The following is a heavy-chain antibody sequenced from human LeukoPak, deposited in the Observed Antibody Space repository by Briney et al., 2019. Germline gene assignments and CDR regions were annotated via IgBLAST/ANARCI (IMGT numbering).Heavy chain of an antibody. V-gene: IGHV6-1*01. CDR2: TYFQSKWYN. D-gene: IGHD2-21*02. Sequence: SQTLSLTCDVSGDSVSSNSVAWNWIRQSPSRGLEWLGRTYFQSKWYNDYAISVKSRITINPETSKNQFSLQLNSVTRDDTAVYYCARKGCTGDCYRFDPWGQGTLVTVSS. CDR3: ARKGCTGDCYRFDP. CDR1: GDSVSSNSVA. J-gene: IGHJ5*02.